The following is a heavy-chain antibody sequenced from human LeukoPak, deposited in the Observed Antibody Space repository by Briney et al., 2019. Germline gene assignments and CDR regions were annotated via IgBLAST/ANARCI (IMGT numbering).Heavy chain of an antibody. V-gene: IGHV1-3*01. CDR1: GYTFANYY. Sequence: GASVKVSCKASGYTFANYYMHWVRQAPGQRLEWMGWINAGNGNTKYSQKFQGRVTITRDTSASTAYMELSSLRSEDTAVYYCAREGLVGYFDYWGQGTLVTVSS. D-gene: IGHD3/OR15-3a*01. CDR3: AREGLVGYFDY. CDR2: INAGNGNT. J-gene: IGHJ4*02.